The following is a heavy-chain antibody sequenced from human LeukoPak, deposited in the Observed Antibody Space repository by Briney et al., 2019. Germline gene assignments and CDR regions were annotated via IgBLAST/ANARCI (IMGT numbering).Heavy chain of an antibody. J-gene: IGHJ4*02. D-gene: IGHD5-12*01. V-gene: IGHV1-69*04. CDR1: GGTFSSYA. CDR3: ARDHGLYSGYDSGDFDY. CDR2: IIPILGIA. Sequence: GASVKVSCKASGGTFSSYAISWVRQAPGQGLEWMGRIIPILGIANYAQKFQGRVTIIADKSTSTAYMELSSLRSEDTAVYYCARDHGLYSGYDSGDFDYWGQGTLVTVSS.